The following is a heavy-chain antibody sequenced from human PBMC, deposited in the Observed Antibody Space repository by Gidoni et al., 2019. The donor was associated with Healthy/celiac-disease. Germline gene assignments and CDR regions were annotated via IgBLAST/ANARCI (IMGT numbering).Heavy chain of an antibody. CDR3: ARRAGSSSWYYVFDY. V-gene: IGHV1-69*01. D-gene: IGHD6-13*01. Sequence: QVQLVQSGAVVNKPGSSVKVSCMASGGPFTSYAISWVRPAPGQGLEWMGGIIPIFGTANYAQKFQGRVTITADESTSTAYMELSSLRSEDTAVYYCARRAGSSSWYYVFDYWGQGTLVTVSS. CDR2: IIPIFGTA. J-gene: IGHJ4*02. CDR1: GGPFTSYA.